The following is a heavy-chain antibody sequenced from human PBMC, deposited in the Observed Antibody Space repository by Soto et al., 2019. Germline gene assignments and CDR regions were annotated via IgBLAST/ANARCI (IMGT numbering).Heavy chain of an antibody. Sequence: QVQLVESGGGVVQPGWSLRLSCAASGFTFSSYALYWVRQAPGKGLEWVAVISYDGDNKFSADSVKGRFTISRDNSKNTLYLQMNSLRAEDAAVYYCARGITGTYGGGDAFDIWGQGTMVTVSS. CDR2: ISYDGDNK. CDR3: ARGITGTYGGGDAFDI. J-gene: IGHJ3*02. V-gene: IGHV3-30-3*01. CDR1: GFTFSSYA. D-gene: IGHD1-20*01.